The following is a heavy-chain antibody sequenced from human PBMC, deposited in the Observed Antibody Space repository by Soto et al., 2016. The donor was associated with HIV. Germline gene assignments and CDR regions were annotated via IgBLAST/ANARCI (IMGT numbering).Heavy chain of an antibody. CDR2: INPSGGHT. Sequence: QVQLVQSGAEVKKPGASVKVSCKASGYTFFTYSMHWVRQAPGQGLEWMGIINPSGGHTTFAQKFQGRVTMSSDTSTSTAYMEVRSLRSDDTAVYYCVRDDWLNPWGQGTLVTVSS. CDR1: GYTFFTYS. CDR3: VRDDWLNP. J-gene: IGHJ5*02. V-gene: IGHV1-46*01.